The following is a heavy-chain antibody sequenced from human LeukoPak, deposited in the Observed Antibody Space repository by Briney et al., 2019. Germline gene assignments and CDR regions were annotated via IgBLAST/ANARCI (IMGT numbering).Heavy chain of an antibody. J-gene: IGHJ3*02. CDR2: ISGSGGST. CDR1: GFTFSSYA. CDR3: AKGRAGSGSSGYPDAFDI. D-gene: IGHD3-22*01. Sequence: GGSLRLSCAASGFTFSSYAMSWVRQAPGKGLEWVSAISGSGGSTYYADSVKGRFTISRDNSKNTLYLQMNSLRAEDTAVYYCAKGRAGSGSSGYPDAFDIWGQGTMVTVSS. V-gene: IGHV3-23*01.